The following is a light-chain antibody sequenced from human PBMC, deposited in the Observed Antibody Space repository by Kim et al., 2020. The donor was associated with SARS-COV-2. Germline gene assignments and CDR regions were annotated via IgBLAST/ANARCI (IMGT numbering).Light chain of an antibody. Sequence: EIVLTQSPAILSLSPGERATLSCRASQYVSTCLAWFQQKPGQAPRLLIFDASKRATGIPARFSGSGSGTDFTLTISSLESEDFAVYYCQQCNNWPRTFGQGTKVDIK. CDR2: DAS. V-gene: IGKV3-11*01. CDR1: QYVSTC. CDR3: QQCNNWPRT. J-gene: IGKJ1*01.